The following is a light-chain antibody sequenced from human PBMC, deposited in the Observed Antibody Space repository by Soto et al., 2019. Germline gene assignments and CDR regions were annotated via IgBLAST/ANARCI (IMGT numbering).Light chain of an antibody. Sequence: NFMLTQPHSVSESPGKTVTISCTRSSGSIASNYGQWYQQRPGSAPTTVIYDDNQRPSGVPDRFSGYIDSSSNSASLTISGLTTEDDADSCCQSYYRSCPRVVFGGGTKVTFL. CDR1: SGSIASNY. CDR2: DDN. CDR3: QSYYRSCPRVV. V-gene: IGLV6-57*04. J-gene: IGLJ2*01.